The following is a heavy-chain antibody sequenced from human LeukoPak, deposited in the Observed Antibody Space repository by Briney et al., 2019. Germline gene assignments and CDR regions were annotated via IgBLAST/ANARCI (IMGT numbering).Heavy chain of an antibody. CDR3: ASYYYYGSGSPPYYFDY. J-gene: IGHJ4*02. CDR1: GGSISSSSYY. Sequence: SETLSLTCIVSGGSISSSSYYWGWIRQPPGKGLEWIGSVYYSGSAYYHPSLKSRVSISVDTSRNHFSLKLSSVTAADTAVYYCASYYYYGSGSPPYYFDYWGQGTLVTVSS. V-gene: IGHV4-39*02. D-gene: IGHD3-10*01. CDR2: VYYSGSA.